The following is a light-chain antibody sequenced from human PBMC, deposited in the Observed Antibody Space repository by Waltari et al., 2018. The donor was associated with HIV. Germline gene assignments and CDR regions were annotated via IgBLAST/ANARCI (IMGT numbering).Light chain of an antibody. CDR1: DDGSQS. J-gene: IGLJ1*01. CDR2: FDS. CDR3: QVWDSNSDHYV. Sequence: SYVLTQPPSVSVAPGETARITWGGSDDGSQSVHWYQQKAGQAPMLVIFFDSDRSSGIPDRFSGSDSGNTATLTISGVEAGDEADYYCQVWDSNSDHYVFGTGTRVTVL. V-gene: IGLV3-21*04.